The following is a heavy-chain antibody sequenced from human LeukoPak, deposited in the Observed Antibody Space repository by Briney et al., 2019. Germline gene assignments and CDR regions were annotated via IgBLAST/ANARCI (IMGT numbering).Heavy chain of an antibody. CDR2: ISSSGSTI. CDR3: GGLHYYGSGSHFDY. J-gene: IGHJ4*02. Sequence: PGGSLRLSCAASGFTFSSYEMNWVRQAPGKGLEWVSYISSSGSTIYYADSVKGRFTISRDNAKNSLYLQMNSLRAEDTAVYYYGGLHYYGSGSHFDYWGQGTLVTVSS. V-gene: IGHV3-48*03. CDR1: GFTFSSYE. D-gene: IGHD3-10*01.